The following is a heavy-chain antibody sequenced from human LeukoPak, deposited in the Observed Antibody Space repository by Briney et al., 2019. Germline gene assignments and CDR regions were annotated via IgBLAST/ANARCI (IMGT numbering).Heavy chain of an antibody. CDR3: ARDAATRGFDY. V-gene: IGHV1-69*04. J-gene: IGHJ4*02. CDR2: IIPILGIA. Sequence: ASVKVSCKTSGYTFSSYAISWVRQAPGQGLEWMGRIIPILGIANYAQKFQGRVTITADKSTSTAYMELSSLRSEDTAVYYCARDAATRGFDYWGQGTLVTVSS. CDR1: GYTFSSYA. D-gene: IGHD6-25*01.